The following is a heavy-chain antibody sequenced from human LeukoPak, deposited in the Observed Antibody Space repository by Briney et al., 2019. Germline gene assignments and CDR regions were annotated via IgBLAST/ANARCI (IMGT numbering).Heavy chain of an antibody. CDR3: ARDITGTTDF. J-gene: IGHJ4*02. Sequence: GASVKVSCKASGYTFTGYYMHWVRQAPGQGLEWMGWISAYNGNTNYAQKLQGRVTMTTDTSTSTAYMELRSLRSDDTAVYYCARDITGTTDFWGQGTLVTVSS. V-gene: IGHV1-18*04. CDR2: ISAYNGNT. CDR1: GYTFTGYY. D-gene: IGHD1-20*01.